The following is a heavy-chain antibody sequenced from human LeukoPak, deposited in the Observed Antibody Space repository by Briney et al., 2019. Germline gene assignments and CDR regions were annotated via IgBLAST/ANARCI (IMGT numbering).Heavy chain of an antibody. D-gene: IGHD5-18*01. J-gene: IGHJ4*02. V-gene: IGHV3-30*18. Sequence: PGGSLRLSCAASGFTFSSYGMHWVRQAPGKGLEWVAVVSFDGSTRYYGDSVKGRFTISRDNSKNTLNLQMNSLRAEDTAVYSCAKVAESHTTMGTLDDWGQGTLVTVSS. CDR2: VSFDGSTR. CDR3: AKVAESHTTMGTLDD. CDR1: GFTFSSYG.